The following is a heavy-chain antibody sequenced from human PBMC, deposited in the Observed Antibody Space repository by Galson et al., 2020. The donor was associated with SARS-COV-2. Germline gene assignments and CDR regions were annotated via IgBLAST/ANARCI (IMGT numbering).Heavy chain of an antibody. J-gene: IGHJ6*03. D-gene: IGHD3-10*01. CDR1: GGYFSGYY. CDR2: INHSGST. CDR3: ARVSTGVLWFGELKPLGYYMDV. V-gene: IGHV4-34*01. Sequence: SETLSLTCAVYGGYFSGYYWSWIRQPPGKGLEWIGEINHSGSTTYNPSLTSRVTISVDTSKNQFSLKLSSVTAADTAVYYCARVSTGVLWFGELKPLGYYMDVWGKGTTVTVSS.